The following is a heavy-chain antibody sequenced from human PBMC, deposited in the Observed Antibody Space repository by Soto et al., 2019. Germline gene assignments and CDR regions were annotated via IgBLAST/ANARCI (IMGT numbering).Heavy chain of an antibody. Sequence: GASVKVSCKASGYTFTGYYMHWVRQAPGQGLEWMGWINPNSGGTNYAQKFQGWVTMTRDTSISTAYMELSRLRSDDTAVYYCARAPRHDYGTTLTYFDYWGQGTLVTVSS. CDR3: ARAPRHDYGTTLTYFDY. CDR2: INPNSGGT. D-gene: IGHD4-17*01. J-gene: IGHJ4*02. V-gene: IGHV1-2*04. CDR1: GYTFTGYY.